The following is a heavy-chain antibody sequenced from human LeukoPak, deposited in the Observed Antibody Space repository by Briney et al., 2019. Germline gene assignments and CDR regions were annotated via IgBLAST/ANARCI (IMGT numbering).Heavy chain of an antibody. J-gene: IGHJ6*02. D-gene: IGHD1-7*01. CDR1: GFTFSNYW. Sequence: GGSLRLSCAASGFTFSNYWMTWVRQAPGKGLEWVSVIYTDGTTSYADSVKGRFTISRDNSRNTLYLQMNSLRAEDTAVYYCARNYPYYYYYGMDVWGQGTTVTVSS. CDR2: IYTDGTT. V-gene: IGHV3-53*01. CDR3: ARNYPYYYYYGMDV.